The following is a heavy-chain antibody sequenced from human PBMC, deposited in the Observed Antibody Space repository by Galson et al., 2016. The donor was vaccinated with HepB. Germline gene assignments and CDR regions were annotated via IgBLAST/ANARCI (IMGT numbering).Heavy chain of an antibody. V-gene: IGHV3-66*02. Sequence: SLRLSCAVSGSTVRSNYMSWVRQTPGKGLEWISVIYDGGRTYYADSVKGRFTISRDNSKGTLWLQVKSLRAEDTAVYYCAAGPSHLTAPGWAWGYDYWGQGTLVNVSS. J-gene: IGHJ4*02. D-gene: IGHD6-13*01. CDR1: GSTVRSNY. CDR3: AAGPSHLTAPGWAWGYDY. CDR2: IYDGGRT.